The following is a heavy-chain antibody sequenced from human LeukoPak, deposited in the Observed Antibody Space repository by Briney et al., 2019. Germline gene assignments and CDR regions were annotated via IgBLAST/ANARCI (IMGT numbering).Heavy chain of an antibody. CDR2: INHSGST. Sequence: SETLSLTCAVYGGSFSGYYWSWIRQPPGKGPEWIGEINHSGSTNYNPSLKSRVTISLDTSKNQFSLRLSSVTAADTAVYYCARAGDSSDYGDYWGQGTLVTVSS. CDR3: ARAGDSSDYGDY. J-gene: IGHJ4*02. D-gene: IGHD3-22*01. V-gene: IGHV4-34*01. CDR1: GGSFSGYY.